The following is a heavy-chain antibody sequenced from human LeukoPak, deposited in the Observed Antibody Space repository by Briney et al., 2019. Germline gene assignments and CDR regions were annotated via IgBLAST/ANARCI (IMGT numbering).Heavy chain of an antibody. Sequence: GGSLRLSCVASGFTFSSYGMHWVRQAPGKGLEWVAVILYDGSNKYNADPVKGRFTISRDTSKNTLYLQMSSLRAEDTAVYYCAKAWRAYGDYHTFDIWGQGTMVTVSS. V-gene: IGHV3-30*18. CDR3: AKAWRAYGDYHTFDI. CDR1: GFTFSSYG. CDR2: ILYDGSNK. D-gene: IGHD4-17*01. J-gene: IGHJ3*02.